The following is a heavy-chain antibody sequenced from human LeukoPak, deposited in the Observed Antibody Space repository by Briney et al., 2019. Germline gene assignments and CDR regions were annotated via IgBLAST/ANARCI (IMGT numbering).Heavy chain of an antibody. V-gene: IGHV3-30*18. CDR2: ISYDGSNK. D-gene: IGHD3-3*01. Sequence: GGSLRLSCAASGFTFSSYGMHWARQAPGKGLEWVAVISYDGSNKYYADSVKGRFTISRDNSKNTLYLQMNSLRAEDTAVYYCAKGVYYFDYWGQGTLVTVSS. CDR3: AKGVYYFDY. CDR1: GFTFSSYG. J-gene: IGHJ4*02.